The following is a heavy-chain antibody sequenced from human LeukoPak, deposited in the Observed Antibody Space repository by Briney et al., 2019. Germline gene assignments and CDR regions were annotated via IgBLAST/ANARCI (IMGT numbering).Heavy chain of an antibody. CDR2: IRYDGSNK. Sequence: PGGSLRLSCAASGFTFSNYGMLWVRQAPGKGLEWVAFIRYDGSNKYYVDSVRGRFTISRDNSKNTLYLQMNSLRAEDTAVYYCARTAPYGSGSSIEPDAFDIWGQGTMVTVSS. D-gene: IGHD3-10*01. J-gene: IGHJ3*02. CDR3: ARTAPYGSGSSIEPDAFDI. CDR1: GFTFSNYG. V-gene: IGHV3-30*02.